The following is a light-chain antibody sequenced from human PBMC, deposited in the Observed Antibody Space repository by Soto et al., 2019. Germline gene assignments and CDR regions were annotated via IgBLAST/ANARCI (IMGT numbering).Light chain of an antibody. CDR1: QSCDSAF. J-gene: IGKJ1*01. CDR2: GAS. Sequence: EIVLTQSPGSLSFSLGERATLSCRASQSCDSAFFAWYQQKPGPPPRLLIHGASRRATGIPDRFSGSGSGTDFSLTLSRLEPEEFAVDYCQRYARSVTFVQGTKVGI. V-gene: IGKV3-20*01. CDR3: QRYARSVT.